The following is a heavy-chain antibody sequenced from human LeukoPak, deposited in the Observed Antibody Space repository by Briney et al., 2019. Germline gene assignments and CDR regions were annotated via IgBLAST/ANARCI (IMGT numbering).Heavy chain of an antibody. CDR2: IYASAST. CDR3: ARGGTTAGYYFDY. V-gene: IGHV4-4*07. Sequence: SETLSFTCTVSGGSISTYSWSWIRQPAGKRLEWIGRIYASASTNYNPSLKSRVTMSVDTSRDQFSLKLNSVTAADTAVYFCARGGTTAGYYFDYWGQGALVTVSS. D-gene: IGHD1-1*01. CDR1: GGSISTYS. J-gene: IGHJ4*02.